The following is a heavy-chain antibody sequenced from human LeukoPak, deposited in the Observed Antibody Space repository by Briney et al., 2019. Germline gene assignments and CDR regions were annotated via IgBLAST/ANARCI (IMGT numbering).Heavy chain of an antibody. CDR3: ARQAQGGYTTGLLWFDP. V-gene: IGHV3-48*04. CDR2: ISSSSSTI. Sequence: GGSLRLSCAASGFTFSSYSMNWVRQAPGKGLEWVSYISSSSSTIYYADSVKGRFTISRDNAKNSLYLQMNSLRAEDTAVYYCARQAQGGYTTGLLWFDPWGQGTLVTISS. D-gene: IGHD5-12*01. J-gene: IGHJ5*02. CDR1: GFTFSSYS.